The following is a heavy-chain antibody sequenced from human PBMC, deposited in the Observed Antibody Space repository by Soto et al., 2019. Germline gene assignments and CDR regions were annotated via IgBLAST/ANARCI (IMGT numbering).Heavy chain of an antibody. Sequence: GGCIRLSGAASGFTFSSENMNWVGQDPGKGVEWVALISISSTPIYYADSVKGRFTISRDKAKNSLYLQMNSLSAEDPAVYYCAIDSRGEDYSNYYYYSSIDVWGKGTTVTVSS. CDR2: ISISSTPI. CDR1: GFTFSSEN. D-gene: IGHD4-4*01. CDR3: AIDSRGEDYSNYYYYSSIDV. V-gene: IGHV3-48*01. J-gene: IGHJ6*03.